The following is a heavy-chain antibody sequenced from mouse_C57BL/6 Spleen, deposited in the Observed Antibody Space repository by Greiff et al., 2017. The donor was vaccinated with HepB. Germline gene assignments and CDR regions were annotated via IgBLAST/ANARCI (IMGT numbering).Heavy chain of an antibody. CDR2: IYPGSGST. Sequence: QVQLQEPGAELVKPGASVKMSCTASGFTFTSYWITWVKQRPGQGLEWIGDIYPGSGSTNYNEKFKSKATLTADTASSTAYMQLSSLTSEDYGVYYGARGVTNYFDYWGQGTTLTVSS. V-gene: IGHV1-55*01. CDR1: GFTFTSYW. D-gene: IGHD2-2*01. CDR3: ARGVTNYFDY. J-gene: IGHJ2*01.